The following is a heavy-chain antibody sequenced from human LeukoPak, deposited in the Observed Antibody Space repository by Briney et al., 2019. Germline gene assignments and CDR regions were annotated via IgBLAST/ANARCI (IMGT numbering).Heavy chain of an antibody. Sequence: GASVKVSCKASGGTFSSYAISWVRQAPGQGLEWMGGIIPIFGTANYAQKFQGRVTITADESTSTAYMELSSLRSDDTAVYYCASVAFSDQRLSYYYYYMDVWGKGTTVTVSS. J-gene: IGHJ6*03. D-gene: IGHD6-25*01. V-gene: IGHV1-69*13. CDR3: ASVAFSDQRLSYYYYYMDV. CDR1: GGTFSSYA. CDR2: IIPIFGTA.